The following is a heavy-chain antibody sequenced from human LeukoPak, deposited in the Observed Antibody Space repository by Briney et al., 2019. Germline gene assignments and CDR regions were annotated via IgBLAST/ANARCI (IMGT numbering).Heavy chain of an antibody. CDR3: ARAGDCSSTSCYLPGDY. CDR1: GFTFSSYA. Sequence: GGSLRLSCAASGFTFSSYAMHWVRQAPGKGLEWVAVISYDGSNKYYADSVKGRFTISRDNSKNTLYLQMNSLRAEDTAVYYCARAGDCSSTSCYLPGDYWGQGTLVTVSS. V-gene: IGHV3-30*04. J-gene: IGHJ4*02. CDR2: ISYDGSNK. D-gene: IGHD2-2*01.